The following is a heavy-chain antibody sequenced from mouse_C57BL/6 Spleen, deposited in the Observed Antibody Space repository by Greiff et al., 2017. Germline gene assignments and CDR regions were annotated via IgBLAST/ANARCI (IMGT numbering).Heavy chain of an antibody. V-gene: IGHV1-55*01. CDR1: GYTFTSYW. J-gene: IGHJ4*01. CDR2: IYPGSGST. Sequence: QVQLQQPGAELVKPGASVKMSCKASGYTFTSYWITWVKQRPGQGLEWIGDIYPGSGSTNYNEKFKSKATLTVDTSSSTAYMQLSSLTSEDAAVYYCAKGLREDYAMDYWGQGTSVTVSS. D-gene: IGHD2-2*01. CDR3: AKGLREDYAMDY.